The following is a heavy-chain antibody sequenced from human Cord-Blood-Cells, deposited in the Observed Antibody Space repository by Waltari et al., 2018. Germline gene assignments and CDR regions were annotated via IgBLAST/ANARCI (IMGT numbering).Heavy chain of an antibody. Sequence: EVQLLESGGGLVQPGGSLRLSCAASGFTFSSYAMSWVRQAPGKGLEWCSDMRGSGGCHYYADSVKGRFTTSIDKSKNTLYLQMNSRGAEDTAVYYCAKAEADYYGSGSYDYWGQGTLVTVSS. CDR2: MRGSGGCH. V-gene: IGHV3-23*01. D-gene: IGHD3-10*01. J-gene: IGHJ4*02. CDR1: GFTFSSYA. CDR3: AKAEADYYGSGSYDY.